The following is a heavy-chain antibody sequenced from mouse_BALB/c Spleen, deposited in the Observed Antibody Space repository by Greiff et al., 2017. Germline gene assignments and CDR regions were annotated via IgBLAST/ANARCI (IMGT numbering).Heavy chain of an antibody. D-gene: IGHD1-1*01. J-gene: IGHJ1*01. CDR3: ARSVTTVVRYWYFDV. CDR2: ISYSGST. V-gene: IGHV3-2*02. Sequence: EVKLLESGPGLVKPSQSLSLTCTVTGYSITSDYAWNWIRQFPGNKLEWMGYISYSGSTSYNPSLKSRISITRDTSKNQFFLQLNSVTTEDTATYYCARSVTTVVRYWYFDVWGAGTTVTVSS. CDR1: GYSITSDYA.